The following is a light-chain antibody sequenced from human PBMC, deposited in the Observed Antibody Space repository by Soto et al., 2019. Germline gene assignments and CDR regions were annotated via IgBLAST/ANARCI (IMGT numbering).Light chain of an antibody. J-gene: IGLJ1*01. CDR3: SSYTSSSTYV. CDR1: SGDVGAYNY. CDR2: DVS. Sequence: QSVLTQPASVSGSPGQSITISCTGTSGDVGAYNYVSWYQQHPGKAPRLMIYDVSNRPSGASNRFSGSKSGNTASLTMSGLQPEDEADYYCSSYTSSSTYVFGTGTKVTVL. V-gene: IGLV2-14*01.